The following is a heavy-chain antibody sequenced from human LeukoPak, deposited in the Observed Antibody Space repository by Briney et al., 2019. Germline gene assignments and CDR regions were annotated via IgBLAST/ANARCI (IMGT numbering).Heavy chain of an antibody. Sequence: ASVKVSCKVSGYTLTELSMHWVRQAPGKGLEWMGGFDPGKGLEWSGGFDPENHEIIYAQKFQGRVTMTEDTSTDTVYMELSSLRSEDTAVYYCARATGDTYDYVWGSYRPLDYWGQGTLVTVSS. J-gene: IGHJ4*02. D-gene: IGHD3-16*02. CDR2: FDPENHEI. CDR1: GYTLTELS. V-gene: IGHV1-24*01. CDR3: ARATGDTYDYVWGSYRPLDY.